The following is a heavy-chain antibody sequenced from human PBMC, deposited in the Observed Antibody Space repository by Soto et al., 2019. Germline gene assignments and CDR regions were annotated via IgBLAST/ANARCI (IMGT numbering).Heavy chain of an antibody. CDR2: INPRGGTT. CDR3: AKDGGKVAGRGSWLDP. CDR1: GYTFTNYY. J-gene: IGHJ5*02. Sequence: ASVKVSCKASGYTFTNYYMNWVRQAPGQGLQWMGVINPRGGTTRYAQKFQGRVTMTMDTSTSTVYMELSSLTSDDTAVYYCAKDGGKVAGRGSWLDPWGQGTLVTVSS. V-gene: IGHV1-46*01. D-gene: IGHD6-19*01.